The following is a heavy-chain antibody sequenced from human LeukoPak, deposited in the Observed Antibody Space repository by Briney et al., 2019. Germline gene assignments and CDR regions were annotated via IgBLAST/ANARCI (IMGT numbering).Heavy chain of an antibody. CDR3: GKSAPSGFDP. V-gene: IGHV1-3*01. CDR2: INAGSGDA. CDR1: GYTFTSYA. J-gene: IGHJ5*02. Sequence: GASVKVSCKASGYTFTSYAMHWVRQAPGRSLEWMGRINAGSGDAKYSQNFHDRITITRNTSASTVYMELTSLRSEDTAVYYCGKSAPSGFDPWGQGTLVTVSS.